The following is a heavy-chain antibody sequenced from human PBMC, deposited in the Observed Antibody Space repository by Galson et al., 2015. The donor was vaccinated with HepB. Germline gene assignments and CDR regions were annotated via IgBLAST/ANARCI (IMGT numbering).Heavy chain of an antibody. CDR3: VAPSVTARPGY. J-gene: IGHJ4*02. D-gene: IGHD2-21*02. Sequence: SLRLSCAASGFTFSDYAMSWVRQAPGKGLEWVSVISGHGVYTYYADSVNGRFTISRDNSKSTLDLQMGSLRAEDTAVYYCVAPSVTARPGYWGQGTLVTVSS. CDR1: GFTFSDYA. V-gene: IGHV3-23*01. CDR2: ISGHGVYT.